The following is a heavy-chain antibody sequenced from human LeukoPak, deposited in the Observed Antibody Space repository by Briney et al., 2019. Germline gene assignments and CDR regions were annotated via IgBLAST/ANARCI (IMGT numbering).Heavy chain of an antibody. V-gene: IGHV3-23*01. CDR3: AKSDCGGDCHLLDY. CDR1: EFSLSTYA. J-gene: IGHJ4*02. CDR2: FGGSGGTI. D-gene: IGHD2-21*02. Sequence: GGSLRLSCAASEFSLSTYAMSWVRQAPGKGLEWVSHFGGSGGTIYYADSVKGRFTISRDNSKNTLYLQMNSLRAEDTAVYYCAKSDCGGDCHLLDYWGQGTLVTVSS.